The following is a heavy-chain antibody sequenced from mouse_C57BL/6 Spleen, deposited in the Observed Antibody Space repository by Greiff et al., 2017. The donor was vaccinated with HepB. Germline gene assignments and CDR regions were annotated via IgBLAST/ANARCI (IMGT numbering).Heavy chain of an antibody. J-gene: IGHJ1*03. CDR1: GFTFSSYA. CDR2: ISSGGDYI. D-gene: IGHD2-5*01. V-gene: IGHV5-9-1*02. CDR3: TRDRDSKGWYFDV. Sequence: EVQRVESGEGLVKPGGSLKLSCAASGFTFSSYAMSWVRQTPEKRLEWVAYISSGGDYIYYADTVKGRFTISRDNARNTLYLQMSSLKSEDTAMYYCTRDRDSKGWYFDVWGTGTTVTVSS.